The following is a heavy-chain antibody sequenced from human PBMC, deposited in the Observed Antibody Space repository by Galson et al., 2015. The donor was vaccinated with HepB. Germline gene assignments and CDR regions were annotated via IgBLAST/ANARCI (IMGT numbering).Heavy chain of an antibody. V-gene: IGHV3-23*01. CDR2: ISGSGAIT. Sequence: SLRLSCAASGFTFSRYAMNWVRQAPGKGLEWVSAISGSGAITYYADSVKGRFSISRDNSKITLYLQMNSLRGEDTALYYCAARRDGYKEFWYWGQGTLVTVSS. J-gene: IGHJ4*02. D-gene: IGHD5-24*01. CDR3: AARRDGYKEFWY. CDR1: GFTFSRYA.